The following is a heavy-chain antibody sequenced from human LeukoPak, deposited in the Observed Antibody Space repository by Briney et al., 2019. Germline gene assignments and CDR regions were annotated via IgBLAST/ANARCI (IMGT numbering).Heavy chain of an antibody. D-gene: IGHD3-10*01. CDR1: GFTFSSYW. J-gene: IGHJ4*02. CDR2: INSDGSST. Sequence: GGSLRLPCAASGFTFSSYWMHWVRQAPGKGLVWVSRINSDGSSTSYADSVKGRFTISRDNAKNTLYLQMNSLRAEDTAVYYCRHEHYGSGIDYYFDYWGQGTLVTVSS. V-gene: IGHV3-74*01. CDR3: RHEHYGSGIDYYFDY.